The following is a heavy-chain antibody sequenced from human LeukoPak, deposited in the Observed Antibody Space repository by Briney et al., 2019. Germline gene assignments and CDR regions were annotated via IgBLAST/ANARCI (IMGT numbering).Heavy chain of an antibody. CDR3: APLSAVTHYYFDY. CDR1: GFTFSSHS. Sequence: GGSLRLSCAASGFTFSSHSLMWVRQAPGKGLEWVSSISPDSGYIYYADSVNGRFTISRDNAENSLFLQMNSLGAEDTAVYYCAPLSAVTHYYFDYWGQGTLVTVPS. J-gene: IGHJ4*02. V-gene: IGHV3-21*01. CDR2: ISPDSGYI. D-gene: IGHD6-13*01.